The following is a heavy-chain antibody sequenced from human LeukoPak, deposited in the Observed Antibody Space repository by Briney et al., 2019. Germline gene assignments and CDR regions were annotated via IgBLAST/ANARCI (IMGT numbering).Heavy chain of an antibody. CDR1: GFTFSSYA. V-gene: IGHV3-23*01. CDR3: ATYCGGDCYPTDFDY. J-gene: IGHJ4*02. CDR2: ISGSGGST. D-gene: IGHD2-21*02. Sequence: QSGGSLRLSCAASGFTFSSYAMSWVRQAPGKGLEWVSAISGSGGSTYYADSVKGRFTISRDNSKNTLYLQMNSLRAEDTAVYYCATYCGGDCYPTDFDYWGQGTLVTVSS.